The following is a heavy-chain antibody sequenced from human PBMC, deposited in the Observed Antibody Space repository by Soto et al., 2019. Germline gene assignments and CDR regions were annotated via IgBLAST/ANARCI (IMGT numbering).Heavy chain of an antibody. V-gene: IGHV1-69*01. CDR1: GGTFSSYA. D-gene: IGHD6-13*01. Sequence: QVQLVQSGAEVKKPGSSVKVSCKASGGTFSSYAISWVRQAPGQGLEWMGGIIPIFGTANYAQKFQGRVTITADESTSTAYIELSSLRSEDTAVYYCARDGYSSSPLGHRYFQHWGQGTLVTVSS. CDR2: IIPIFGTA. CDR3: ARDGYSSSPLGHRYFQH. J-gene: IGHJ1*01.